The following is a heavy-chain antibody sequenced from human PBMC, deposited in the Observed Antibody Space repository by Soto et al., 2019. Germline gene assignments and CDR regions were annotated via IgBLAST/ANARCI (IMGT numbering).Heavy chain of an antibody. J-gene: IGHJ6*02. CDR3: AKEGTVTTAVDYSYSDMDV. V-gene: IGHV3-30*18. D-gene: IGHD4-17*01. CDR2: ISYDGSKK. CDR1: GFNFSTYD. Sequence: QVQLVESGGGVVQPGRSLRLSCEASGFNFSTYDMHWVRQAPGQGLEWVAVISYDGSKKYYAESVKGRFSISRDNSKNTLYLQMNSPGAEETAVYYCAKEGTVTTAVDYSYSDMDVWGQGTTVTVSS.